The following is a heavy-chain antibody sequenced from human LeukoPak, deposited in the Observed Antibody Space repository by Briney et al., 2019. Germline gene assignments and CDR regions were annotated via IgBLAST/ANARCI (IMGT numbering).Heavy chain of an antibody. CDR1: GFTFSSYW. CDR2: INSDGSST. D-gene: IGHD3-3*01. V-gene: IGHV3-74*01. J-gene: IGHJ4*02. Sequence: GGSLRLSCAASGFTFSSYWMHWVRQAPWKGLVWVSRINSDGSSTSYADSVKGRFTISRDNAKNTLYLQMNSLRAEDTAVYYCARDGLYDFWSGYPDYWGQGTLVTVSS. CDR3: ARDGLYDFWSGYPDY.